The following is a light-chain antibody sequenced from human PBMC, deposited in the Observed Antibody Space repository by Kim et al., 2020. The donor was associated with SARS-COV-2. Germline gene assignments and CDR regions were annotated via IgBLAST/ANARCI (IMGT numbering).Light chain of an antibody. V-gene: IGLV3-1*01. J-gene: IGLJ2*01. CDR3: QAWDSSTGV. CDR2: QDN. Sequence: SYELTQPPSVSVSPGQTASITCSGDKLGDKYACWYQQKPGQSPLLVIYQDNKRPSGIPERFSGSNSGNTATLTIIGTQAMDEADYYCQAWDSSTGVFGGGTQLTVL. CDR1: KLGDKY.